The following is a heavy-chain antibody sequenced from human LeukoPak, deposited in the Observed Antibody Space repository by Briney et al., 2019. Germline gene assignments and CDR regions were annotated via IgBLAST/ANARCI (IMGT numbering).Heavy chain of an antibody. CDR2: ISYDGYDK. V-gene: IGHV3-30-3*01. Sequence: QPGGSLRLSCAASGFTFNDYAMYWVRQTPGKGLEWVTLISYDGYDKSYADSVRGRFTISRDNSKNTLYLQMDSLRSDDTAVYYCAPHEGYFDYWGQGTLVNVSS. J-gene: IGHJ4*02. CDR1: GFTFNDYA. CDR3: APHEGYFDY.